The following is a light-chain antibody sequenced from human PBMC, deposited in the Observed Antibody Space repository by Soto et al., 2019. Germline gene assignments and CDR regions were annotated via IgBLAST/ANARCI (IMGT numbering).Light chain of an antibody. CDR1: QSINNW. CDR3: QQYNDYSWT. Sequence: DIQMTQSPSTLSASVGDRVTITCRASQSINNWLAWYQQKPGKAPNLLIYKASNLESGVPSRFSGSGSGTQFTLTISSLQPDDFATYYCQQYNDYSWTFGQGTKMEIK. J-gene: IGKJ1*01. CDR2: KAS. V-gene: IGKV1-5*03.